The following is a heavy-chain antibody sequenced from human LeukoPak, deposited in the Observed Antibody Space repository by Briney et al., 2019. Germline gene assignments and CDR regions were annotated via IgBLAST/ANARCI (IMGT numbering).Heavy chain of an antibody. Sequence: SQTLSLTCTVSRGSISRSGYYWSWIRQPAGKGLEWIGEINHSGSTNYNPSLKSRVTISVDTSKNQFSLKLSSVTAADTAVYYCARRRYYYGSGSYYRPYNWFDPWGQGTLVTVSS. J-gene: IGHJ5*02. V-gene: IGHV4-61*09. CDR3: ARRRYYYGSGSYYRPYNWFDP. CDR1: RGSISRSGYY. CDR2: INHSGST. D-gene: IGHD3-10*01.